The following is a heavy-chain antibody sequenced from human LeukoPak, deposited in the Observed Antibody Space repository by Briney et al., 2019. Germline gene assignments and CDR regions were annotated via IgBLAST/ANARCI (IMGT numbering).Heavy chain of an antibody. CDR1: GGSISSSSFY. CDR2: VYYSGST. V-gene: IGHV4-39*07. J-gene: IGHJ4*02. Sequence: SETLSLTCTVSGGSISSSSFYWGWIRQPPGKGLEWIGTVYYSGSTYYNPSLKNRVTILLDTSKNQFSLNLNSVTAADTAVYYCARQITMVRGAPIDYWGQGTLVTVSS. CDR3: ARQITMVRGAPIDY. D-gene: IGHD3-10*01.